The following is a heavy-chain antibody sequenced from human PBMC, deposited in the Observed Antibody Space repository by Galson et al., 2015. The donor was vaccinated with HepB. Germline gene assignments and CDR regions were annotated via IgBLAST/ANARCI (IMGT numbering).Heavy chain of an antibody. CDR2: IYYSGAT. V-gene: IGHV4-59*01. CDR3: AKAVDSSGLLRYFDL. CDR1: GGSFSPYY. D-gene: IGHD6-19*01. J-gene: IGHJ2*01. Sequence: LSLTCTVSGGSFSPYYWSWIRQPPGKRLEWIGYIYYSGATYYNAYLQSRVTISLDTSKNQFSLMLSSVTAADTAVYYCAKAVDSSGLLRYFDLWGRGTLVTVSS.